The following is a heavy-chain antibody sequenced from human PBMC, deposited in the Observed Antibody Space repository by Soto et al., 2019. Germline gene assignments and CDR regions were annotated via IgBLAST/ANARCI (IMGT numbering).Heavy chain of an antibody. D-gene: IGHD4-17*01. CDR1: GFTFDDYA. J-gene: IGHJ4*02. CDR2: ISSSSGSV. Sequence: EVQLVESGGGLVQPGRSLRLSCAASGFTFDDYAMHWVRQAPGKGLEWVSGISSSSGSVGYADSVKGRFTISRDNAKHSLYLQMTGLKAEDTALYYCAKDALTAVGFHFDFWGQGTLVTVSS. V-gene: IGHV3-9*01. CDR3: AKDALTAVGFHFDF.